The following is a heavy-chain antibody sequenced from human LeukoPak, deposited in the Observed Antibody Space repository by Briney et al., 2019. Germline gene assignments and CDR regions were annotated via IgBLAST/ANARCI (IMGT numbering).Heavy chain of an antibody. J-gene: IGHJ4*02. D-gene: IGHD1-7*01. CDR3: ARDWELSRDY. CDR1: GFRFNTLW. Sequence: GGSLRLSRAASGFRFNTLWMSWVRQAPGQGLEWVANINEGGSAEYYAESVKGRSTISRDNANNSVHLQMNSLRAEDTAVYYCARDWELSRDYWGQGTLVTVSS. CDR2: INEGGSAE. V-gene: IGHV3-7*01.